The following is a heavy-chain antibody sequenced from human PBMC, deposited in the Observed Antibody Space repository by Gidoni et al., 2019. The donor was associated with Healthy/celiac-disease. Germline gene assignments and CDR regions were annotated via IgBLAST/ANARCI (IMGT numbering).Heavy chain of an antibody. CDR2: INHSGST. J-gene: IGHJ6*02. CDR3: ASRRRYCSSTSCFNYYYYGMDV. V-gene: IGHV4-34*01. Sequence: QVQLQQWGAGLLKPSETLSLTCAVYVGSFSGYYWSWIRQPPGKGLEWIGEINHSGSTNYNPSLKSRVTISVDTSKNQFSLKLSSVTAADTAVYYCASRRRYCSSTSCFNYYYYGMDVWGQGTTVTVSS. D-gene: IGHD2-2*01. CDR1: VGSFSGYY.